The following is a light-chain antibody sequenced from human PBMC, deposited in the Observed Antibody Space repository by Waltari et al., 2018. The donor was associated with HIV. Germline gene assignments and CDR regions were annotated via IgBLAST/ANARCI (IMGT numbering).Light chain of an antibody. V-gene: IGLV1-47*01. J-gene: IGLJ3*02. CDR1: NSNVELNS. CDR2: AND. Sequence: QSVLTQPPSVSGTPGQRVTISCSGTNSNVELNSVYWYQPLPGAAPQLLIFANDQRPLGVPDRFSGSKSGTSASLAISGLRSEDEADYYCAAWADVLSAWVFGGGTKLSVL. CDR3: AAWADVLSAWV.